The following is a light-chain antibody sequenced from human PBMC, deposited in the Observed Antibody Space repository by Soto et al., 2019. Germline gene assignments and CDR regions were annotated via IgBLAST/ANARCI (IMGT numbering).Light chain of an antibody. CDR2: GAS. Sequence: EIVLTQSPGTLSLSPGERATLYCRASQSVDSSFLAWYHQKAGQAPRLLIYGASSRATGIPDRFTGSGSGTDFTLTISRLEPEDFAVYYCQQYGNSPRISFGQGTRREI. CDR3: QQYGNSPRIS. V-gene: IGKV3-20*01. J-gene: IGKJ5*01. CDR1: QSVDSSF.